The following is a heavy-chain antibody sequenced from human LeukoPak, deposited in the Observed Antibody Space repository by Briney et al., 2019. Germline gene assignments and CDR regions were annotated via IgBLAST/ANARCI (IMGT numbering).Heavy chain of an antibody. V-gene: IGHV4-34*01. CDR3: ARGGVAARRGLSY. Sequence: SETLSLTCAVYGGSFSGYYWSWIRQPPGKGLEWIGEINHSGSTNYNPSLKSRVTISVDTSKNQFSLKLSPVTAADTAVYCCARGGVAARRGLSYWGQGTLVTVSS. CDR1: GGSFSGYY. J-gene: IGHJ4*02. CDR2: INHSGST. D-gene: IGHD6-6*01.